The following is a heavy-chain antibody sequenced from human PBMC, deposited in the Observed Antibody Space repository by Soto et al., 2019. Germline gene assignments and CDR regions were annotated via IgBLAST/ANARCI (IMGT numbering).Heavy chain of an antibody. CDR1: GFSLSTSGVG. CDR2: IYWDDVQ. CDR3: AHSPCSGGTCYLFDY. Sequence: QITLKESGPTLVKPTQTLTLTCTISGFSLSTSGVGVGWIRQPPGKSLEWLALIYWDDVQRYSPSLKTRLTITKDTSRSQVVLAVTNMDPVDTATYYCAHSPCSGGTCYLFDYWGQGTLVTVSS. D-gene: IGHD2-15*01. J-gene: IGHJ4*02. V-gene: IGHV2-5*02.